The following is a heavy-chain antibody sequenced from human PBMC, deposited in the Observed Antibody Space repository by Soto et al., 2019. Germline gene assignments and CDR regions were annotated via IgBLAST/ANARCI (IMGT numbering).Heavy chain of an antibody. V-gene: IGHV3-21*06. CDR3: ARDQGCYYDSSGYCHDAFDI. CDR1: RFIFSSYS. CDR2: ISSSSSYI. D-gene: IGHD3-22*01. Sequence: GGSLRLSCAASRFIFSSYSMNWVRQAPGKGLEWVSSISSSSSYIFYADSVKGRFTISRDNAKNSLYLQMNSLRAEDTAVYYCARDQGCYYDSSGYCHDAFDIWGQGTMVTVSS. J-gene: IGHJ3*02.